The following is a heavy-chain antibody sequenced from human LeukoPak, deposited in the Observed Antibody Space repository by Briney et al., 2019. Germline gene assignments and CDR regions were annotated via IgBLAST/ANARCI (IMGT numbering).Heavy chain of an antibody. Sequence: ASVKVSCKASGYTFTGYYMHWVRQAPGQGLEWMGWINPNSGGTNYAQKFQGRVTMTRDTSISTAYMELSRLRSDDTAVYYCARDLYRLGRNQWNPDAFDIWGQGTMVTVSS. CDR1: GYTFTGYY. J-gene: IGHJ3*02. V-gene: IGHV1-2*02. D-gene: IGHD1-1*01. CDR3: ARDLYRLGRNQWNPDAFDI. CDR2: INPNSGGT.